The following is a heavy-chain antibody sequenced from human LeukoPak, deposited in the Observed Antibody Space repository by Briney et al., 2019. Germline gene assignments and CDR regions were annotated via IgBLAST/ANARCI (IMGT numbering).Heavy chain of an antibody. CDR1: GYTFTSYD. J-gene: IGHJ5*02. CDR3: ARASRFGDFDP. V-gene: IGHV1-8*01. CDR2: MNPNSGNT. D-gene: IGHD3-10*02. Sequence: ASVKVSCKASGYTFTSYDINWVRQATGQGLEWMGWMNPNSGNTGYAQKFQGRVTMTTDTSTSTAYMELRSLRSDDTAVYYCARASRFGDFDPWGQGTLVTVSS.